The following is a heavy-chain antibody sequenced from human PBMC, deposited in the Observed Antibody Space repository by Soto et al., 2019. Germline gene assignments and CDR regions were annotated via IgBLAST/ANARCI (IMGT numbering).Heavy chain of an antibody. CDR3: GRVRHSATMIIDY. J-gene: IGHJ4*02. CDR1: GGTFSSYD. CDR2: IIPNFGTR. Sequence: SVKVSCKAPGGTFSSYDISWVRQAPGQGLEWMGGIIPNFGTRNYAQKFQGRVTITADESTSTASMELNSLRSEDTAVYYCGRVRHSATMIIDYWGPGAIVTVYS. D-gene: IGHD3-16*01. V-gene: IGHV1-69*13.